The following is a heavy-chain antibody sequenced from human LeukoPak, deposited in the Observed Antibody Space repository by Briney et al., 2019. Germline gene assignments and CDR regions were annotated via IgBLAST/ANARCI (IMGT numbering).Heavy chain of an antibody. CDR1: GASTNRDY. CDR3: ARESNYHDSLGYNWFDP. D-gene: IGHD3-22*01. J-gene: IGHJ5*02. V-gene: IGHV4-59*01. Sequence: SETLSLTCTVSGASTNRDYSGWLRQTPGRGLEWSGYIHYTGSTDYNPSLKSRVTISLATSKTQFSLKLSSVTAADTAVYYCARESNYHDSLGYNWFDPWGQGTLVTVSS. CDR2: IHYTGST.